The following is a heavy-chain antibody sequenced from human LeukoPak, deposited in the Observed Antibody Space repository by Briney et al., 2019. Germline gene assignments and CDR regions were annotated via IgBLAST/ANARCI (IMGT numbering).Heavy chain of an antibody. J-gene: IGHJ6*03. CDR2: INPNSGGT. V-gene: IGHV1-2*02. Sequence: GASVKVSCKASGYTFTGYYMHWVRQAPGQGLEWMGWINPNSGGTNYAQKFQGRVTMTRDTSISTAYMELSRLRSDDTAVHYCARNIVATIAPLYSGHYYYMDVWGKGTTVTVSS. CDR3: ARNIVATIAPLYSGHYYYMDV. D-gene: IGHD5-12*01. CDR1: GYTFTGYY.